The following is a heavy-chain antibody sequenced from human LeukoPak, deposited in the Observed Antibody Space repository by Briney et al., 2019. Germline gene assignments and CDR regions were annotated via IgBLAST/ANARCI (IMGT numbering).Heavy chain of an antibody. J-gene: IGHJ4*02. CDR3: ARDQTYDSSGANDY. Sequence: GGSLRLSCAASGFTVSSNYMSWVRQAPGKGLEWVSVIYSGGSTYYADSVKGRFTISRDNSKNTLYLQMNSLRAEDTAVYYCARDQTYDSSGANDYWGQGTLVTVSS. D-gene: IGHD3-22*01. V-gene: IGHV3-66*01. CDR1: GFTVSSNY. CDR2: IYSGGST.